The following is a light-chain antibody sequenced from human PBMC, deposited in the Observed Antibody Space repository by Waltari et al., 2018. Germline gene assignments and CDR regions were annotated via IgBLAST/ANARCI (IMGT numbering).Light chain of an antibody. CDR2: RAS. J-gene: IGKJ1*01. CDR3: QQYDDWPRT. CDR1: QSVGTS. V-gene: IGKV3-15*01. Sequence: EIVMTQSPASLSVSPGDRVTLSCRASQSVGTSLAWYQQRPGRAPRLLVYRASTRASDIPARFSGSGSGTDFPLSISTLQSEDFAVYYCQQYDDWPRTFGQGTKVEIK.